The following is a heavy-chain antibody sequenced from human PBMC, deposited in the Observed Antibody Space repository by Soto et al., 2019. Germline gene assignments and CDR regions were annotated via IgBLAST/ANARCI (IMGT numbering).Heavy chain of an antibody. Sequence: ASVKVSCKASGGTFSSYAISWVRQAPGQGLEWMGGIIPIFGTANYAQKFQGRVTITADKSTSTAYMELSSLRSEDTAVYYCATAYYYDSSGSDPYYFDYWGQGTLVTVSS. CDR1: GGTFSSYA. V-gene: IGHV1-69*06. CDR2: IIPIFGTA. J-gene: IGHJ4*02. CDR3: ATAYYYDSSGSDPYYFDY. D-gene: IGHD3-22*01.